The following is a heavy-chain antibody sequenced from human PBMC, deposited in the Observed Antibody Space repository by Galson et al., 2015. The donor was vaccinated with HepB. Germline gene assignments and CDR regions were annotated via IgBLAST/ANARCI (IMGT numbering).Heavy chain of an antibody. CDR2: MDPNSGGT. CDR1: GYIFTNYY. V-gene: IGHV1-2*02. CDR3: AKAGEVFLYSYYYYHYMDV. D-gene: IGHD3-16*01. Sequence: SVKVSCKASGYIFTNYYLHWVRQAPGQGLEWMGRMDPNSGGTNYAENFQGRVTMTRDTSIGTAYIELSSLRSEDTAVYYCAKAGEVFLYSYYYYHYMDVWGKGTTVTVSS. J-gene: IGHJ6*03.